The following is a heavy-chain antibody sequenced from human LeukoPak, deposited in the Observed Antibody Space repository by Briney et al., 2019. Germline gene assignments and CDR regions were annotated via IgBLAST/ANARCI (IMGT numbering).Heavy chain of an antibody. V-gene: IGHV4-39*01. J-gene: IGHJ4*02. CDR3: ARGETTVTTLDC. CDR1: GGSISSSSYY. D-gene: IGHD4-17*01. Sequence: SETLSLTCTVSGGSISSSSYYWGWIRQPPGKGLEWIGSIYYSGSTYYNPSLKSRVTISVDTSKNQFSLKLSSVTAADTAVYYCARGETTVTTLDCWGQGTLVTVSS. CDR2: IYYSGST.